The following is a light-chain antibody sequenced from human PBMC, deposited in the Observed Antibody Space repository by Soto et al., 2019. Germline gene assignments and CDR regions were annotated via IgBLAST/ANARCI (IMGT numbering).Light chain of an antibody. CDR2: GAS. V-gene: IGKV3-15*01. CDR3: QQYNNWPPYT. Sequence: EIAMTQSPAILSVSPGERATLSCRASQSVSSSLAWYQQKPGQAPRLLIYGASTRATGIPARFSGSGSGTEFTLTISSLQSEDFAVYYCQQYNNWPPYTFGQGTKLEIK. J-gene: IGKJ2*01. CDR1: QSVSSS.